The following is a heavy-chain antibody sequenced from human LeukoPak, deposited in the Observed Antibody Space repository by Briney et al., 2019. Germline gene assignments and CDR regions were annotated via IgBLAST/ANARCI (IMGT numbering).Heavy chain of an antibody. J-gene: IGHJ4*02. CDR3: AVGGITMIGEFDY. Sequence: GEPLRISCKGSGYSFTSYWIGWVRQMPGKGLEWMGIIYPGDSDTRYSPPFQGQVTISADKSISTAYLQWSSLKASDTAMYYCAVGGITMIGEFDYWGQGTLVTVSS. CDR2: IYPGDSDT. D-gene: IGHD3-22*01. CDR1: GYSFTSYW. V-gene: IGHV5-51*01.